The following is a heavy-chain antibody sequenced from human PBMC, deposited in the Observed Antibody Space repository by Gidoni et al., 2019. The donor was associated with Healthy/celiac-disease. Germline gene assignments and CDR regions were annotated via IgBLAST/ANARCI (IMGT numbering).Heavy chain of an antibody. D-gene: IGHD2-15*01. CDR3: AKDSAGIVVVAATNYYGMDV. CDR2: LSDEGSNK. J-gene: IGHJ6*02. CDR1: GFTFSSYG. V-gene: IGHV3-30*18. Sequence: QVQLVESGGGGVQPGRSLRLSCAASGFTFSSYGMHWVRQAPGQGLEGVAVLSDEGSNKYYADSVKGRFTISRDNSKNTLYLQMNSLRAEDTAVYYCAKDSAGIVVVAATNYYGMDVWGQGTTVTVSS.